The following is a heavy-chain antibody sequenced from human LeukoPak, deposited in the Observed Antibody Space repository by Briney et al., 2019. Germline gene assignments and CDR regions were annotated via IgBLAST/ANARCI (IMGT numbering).Heavy chain of an antibody. V-gene: IGHV1-46*01. CDR1: GYTFTSYY. J-gene: IGHJ3*02. Sequence: ASVKVSCKASGYTFTSYYMHWVRQAPGQGLEWMGIINPSGGSTSYAQKFQGRVTMTRDMSMSTVYMELSSLRSEDTAVYYCAREGPGGYYYDSSGNDAFDIWGQGTMVTVSS. CDR3: AREGPGGYYYDSSGNDAFDI. CDR2: INPSGGST. D-gene: IGHD3-22*01.